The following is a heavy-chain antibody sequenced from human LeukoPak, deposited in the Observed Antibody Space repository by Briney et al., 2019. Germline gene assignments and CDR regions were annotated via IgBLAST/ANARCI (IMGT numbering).Heavy chain of an antibody. Sequence: AASVKVSCKASGYTFTSYDINWVRQATGQGLEWMGWMNPNSGNTGYAQKFQGRVTMTRNTSISTAYMELSSLRSEDTAVYYCARRLLKGNWFDPWGQGTLVTVSS. CDR2: MNPNSGNT. J-gene: IGHJ5*02. CDR3: ARRLLKGNWFDP. CDR1: GYTFTSYD. V-gene: IGHV1-8*01.